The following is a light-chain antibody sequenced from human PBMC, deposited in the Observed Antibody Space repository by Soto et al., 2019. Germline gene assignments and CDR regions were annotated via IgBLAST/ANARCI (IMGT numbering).Light chain of an antibody. CDR3: QHYGSSPET. CDR2: GAF. Sequence: EIVLTQSPGTLSLSPGERATLACRASQSVSSSYLAWYQQKPGQAPMLLIYGAFSRDTGIPDRFSGIGSGTDFTLTISRLEPEDFAVYYCQHYGSSPETFGQGTKVEIK. J-gene: IGKJ1*01. V-gene: IGKV3-20*01. CDR1: QSVSSSY.